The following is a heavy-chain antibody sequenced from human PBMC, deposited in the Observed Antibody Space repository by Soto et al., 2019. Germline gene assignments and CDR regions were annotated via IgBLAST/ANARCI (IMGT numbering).Heavy chain of an antibody. CDR3: AFGNLSYYFDY. CDR2: IWYDGSDK. D-gene: IGHD3-16*01. Sequence: PGGSLRLSCAASGFAFSSFGMHWFRQAPGKGLEWVAIIWYDGSDKYYADSVKGRFTISRDNSKNTLYLQMNSLRAEDTAVYHCAFGNLSYYFDYWGQGTPVTVSS. CDR1: GFAFSSFG. J-gene: IGHJ4*02. V-gene: IGHV3-33*01.